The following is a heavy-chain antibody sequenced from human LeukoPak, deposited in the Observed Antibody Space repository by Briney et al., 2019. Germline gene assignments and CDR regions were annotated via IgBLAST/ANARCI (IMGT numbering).Heavy chain of an antibody. CDR2: ISAYNGKT. CDR3: AKHGGRHYDSSGYYVGGAYFDY. D-gene: IGHD3-22*01. V-gene: IGHV1-18*01. J-gene: IGHJ4*02. Sequence: ASVKVSCKASGYTFTSYGISWVRQAPGQGLEWMGWISAYNGKTNYAQKLQGRVTMTTDTSTSKAYMELRSMRSDDTAVYYCAKHGGRHYDSSGYYVGGAYFDYWGQGTLVTVSS. CDR1: GYTFTSYG.